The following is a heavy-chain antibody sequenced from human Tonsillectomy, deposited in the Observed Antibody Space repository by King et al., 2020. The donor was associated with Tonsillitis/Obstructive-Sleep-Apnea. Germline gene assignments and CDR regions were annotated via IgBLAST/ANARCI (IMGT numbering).Heavy chain of an antibody. J-gene: IGHJ3*02. CDR3: ARVDGYYDSFFEI. CDR2: IWYDGSNE. CDR1: GFTFSSYG. D-gene: IGHD3-16*01. V-gene: IGHV3-33*01. Sequence: VQLVESGGGVVQPGRSLRLSCAASGFTFSSYGMHWVRQAPGKGLQWVAVIWYDGSNEYYADSVKGRFTISRDNSKNSLYLQMNSLRAEDTAVYYCARVDGYYDSFFEIWGQGTMVTVSS.